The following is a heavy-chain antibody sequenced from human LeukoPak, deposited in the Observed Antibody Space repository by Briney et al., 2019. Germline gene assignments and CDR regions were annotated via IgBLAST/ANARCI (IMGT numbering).Heavy chain of an antibody. J-gene: IGHJ4*02. Sequence: PGGSRSLSCASSGFSFGGYGMHWVRQAPGKGLEWVAVIWYDGSDKYYGDSVKGRFSVSRDNSENRLYLQMNGLRAEDTGVYYCARETKGFDYWGQGTLVTVSS. D-gene: IGHD2-8*01. CDR3: ARETKGFDY. CDR1: GFSFGGYG. CDR2: IWYDGSDK. V-gene: IGHV3-33*01.